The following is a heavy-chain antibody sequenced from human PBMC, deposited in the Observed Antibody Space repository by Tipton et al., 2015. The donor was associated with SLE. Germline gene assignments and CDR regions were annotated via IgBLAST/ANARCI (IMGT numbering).Heavy chain of an antibody. J-gene: IGHJ4*02. CDR3: AREGLHYDILTGLLGRGYYFDH. Sequence: TLSLTCSVYGGSFSDYYWTWIRQPPGKGLEWIGAINHSGSTSYNPSLQSRVTTSIDTSKSQFSLRLTSVTAADAAVYYCAREGLHYDILTGLLGRGYYFDHWGQGALVTVSS. CDR2: INHSGST. V-gene: IGHV4-34*01. CDR1: GGSFSDYY. D-gene: IGHD3-9*01.